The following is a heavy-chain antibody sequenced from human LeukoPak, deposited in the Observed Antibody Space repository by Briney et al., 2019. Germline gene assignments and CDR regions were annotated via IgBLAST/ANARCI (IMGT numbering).Heavy chain of an antibody. CDR1: GFTFSSYE. CDR2: ISSSGSTI. V-gene: IGHV3-48*03. D-gene: IGHD3-3*01. Sequence: GGSLRLSCAASGFTFSSYEMNWVRQAPGKGLEWVSYISSSGSTIYHADSVKGRFTISRDNAKNSLYLQMNSLRAEDTAVYYCASFSLIDAFDIWGQGTMVTVSS. J-gene: IGHJ3*02. CDR3: ASFSLIDAFDI.